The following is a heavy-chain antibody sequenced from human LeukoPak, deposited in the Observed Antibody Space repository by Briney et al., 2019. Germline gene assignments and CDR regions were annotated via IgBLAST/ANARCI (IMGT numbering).Heavy chain of an antibody. CDR1: GYTFTGYY. CDR3: ARGRPGYSYFFDY. J-gene: IGHJ4*02. D-gene: IGHD5-18*01. V-gene: IGHV1-2*02. Sequence: ASVKVSCKASGYTFTGYYMHWVRQAPGQGLEWMGWINPNSGGTNYAQKFQGRVTMTRDTSISTAYMELSRLRSDDTAVYYCARGRPGYSYFFDYWGQGTLVTVSS. CDR2: INPNSGGT.